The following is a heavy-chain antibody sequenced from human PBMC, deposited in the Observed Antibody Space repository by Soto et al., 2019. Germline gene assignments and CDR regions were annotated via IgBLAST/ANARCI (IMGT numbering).Heavy chain of an antibody. V-gene: IGHV3-20*01. J-gene: IGHJ6*03. CDR2: INWNGGST. CDR1: GFTCDDYG. CDR3: ARDGFGELSYEDTDV. D-gene: IGHD3-10*01. Sequence: PGGSLRLSCAASGFTCDDYGMSWVRQAPGKGLEWVSGINWNGGSTGYADSVKGRLTISRDNAKNSLYLQMNSLRAEDTALYHCARDGFGELSYEDTDVWGKGTTVTVSS.